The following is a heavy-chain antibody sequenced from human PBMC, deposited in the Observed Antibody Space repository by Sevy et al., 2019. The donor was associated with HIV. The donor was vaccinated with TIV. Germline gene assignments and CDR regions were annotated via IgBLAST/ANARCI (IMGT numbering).Heavy chain of an antibody. CDR3: ARTGIGISGLTGAMDV. J-gene: IGHJ6*02. D-gene: IGHD2-15*01. CDR1: GLSFTSYE. CDR2: ISSRGTTI. V-gene: IGHV3-48*03. Sequence: GGSLRLSCAASGLSFTSYEINWVRQAPGKGLEWVSDISSRGTTIYYADSVKGRFTISRDNAKNSLFLQMNSLRADDTAVYYCARTGIGISGLTGAMDVWGQGTTVTVSS.